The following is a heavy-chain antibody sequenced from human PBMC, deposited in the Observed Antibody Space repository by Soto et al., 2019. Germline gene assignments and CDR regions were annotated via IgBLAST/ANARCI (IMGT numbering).Heavy chain of an antibody. Sequence: QVQLQESGPGLVKPSQTLSLTCTVSGGSISSAAYYWSWIRQHPGKGLEWIGYISHSGSTYYNPSDKCSFIITIDRSKNQFSLSLTSVTAADTAVYYCAREYTYGSNFFDCWGQGALVTVSS. J-gene: IGHJ4*02. D-gene: IGHD2-2*02. CDR2: ISHSGST. CDR3: AREYTYGSNFFDC. V-gene: IGHV4-31*03. CDR1: GGSISSAAYY.